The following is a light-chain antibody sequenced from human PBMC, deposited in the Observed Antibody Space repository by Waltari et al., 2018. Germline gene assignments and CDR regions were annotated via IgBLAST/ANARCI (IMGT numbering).Light chain of an antibody. CDR3: TSYAGSNIVV. J-gene: IGLJ2*01. V-gene: IGLV2-8*01. CDR2: EVS. Sequence: QSALTQPPSASGSPGQSVTISCTGTGSDIGAYNYVSWDQQHPGKAPKLMIYEVSKRPSGAPDRFSGSKSGNTASLTVSGLQREDEADYYCTSYAGSNIVVFGGGTKLTVL. CDR1: GSDIGAYNY.